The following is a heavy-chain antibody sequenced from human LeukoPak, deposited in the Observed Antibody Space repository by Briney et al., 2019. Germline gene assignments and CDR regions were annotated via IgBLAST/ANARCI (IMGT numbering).Heavy chain of an antibody. CDR3: ARDREWLVQRDWFHP. CDR1: GYTFNGCY. J-gene: IGHJ5*02. Sequence: TVSLLCRFSGYTFNGCYMQWAPQAPGQGLEWMGWINPNCGGTNYAEMLEHRVTITRDTYNSTPHMEQSRLSSGHTAVYYCARDREWLVQRDWFHPWGQGTLVTVSS. CDR2: INPNCGGT. V-gene: IGHV1-2*02. D-gene: IGHD6-19*01.